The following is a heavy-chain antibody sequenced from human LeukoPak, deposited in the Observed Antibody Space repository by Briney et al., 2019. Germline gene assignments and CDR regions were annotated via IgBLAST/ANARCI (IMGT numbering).Heavy chain of an antibody. V-gene: IGHV3-30*03. D-gene: IGHD1-14*01. CDR3: ARVTTSTKYYSGMDV. CDR2: ISYDGNSK. J-gene: IGHJ6*02. Sequence: GRSLRLSCAVSGFTFSTYVIHWVRQTPGKGLEWAALISYDGNSKYYADSVKGRFTISRDNSKNTVYLQMDSLRAEDPAVYYCARVTTSTKYYSGMDVWGQGTTVTVSS. CDR1: GFTFSTYV.